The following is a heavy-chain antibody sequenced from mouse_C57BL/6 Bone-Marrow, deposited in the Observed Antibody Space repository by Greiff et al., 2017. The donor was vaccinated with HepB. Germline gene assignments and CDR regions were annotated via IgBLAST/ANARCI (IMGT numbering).Heavy chain of an antibody. CDR2: IDPENGDT. CDR1: GFNIKDDY. Sequence: EVQLQQSGAELVRPGASVKLSCTASGFNIKDDYMHWVKQRPEQGLEWIGWIDPENGDTEYASKFQGKATITADTSSNTAYLQLSSLTSEDTAVYYCTSGWLRDWYFDVWGTGTTVTVSS. D-gene: IGHD2-2*01. V-gene: IGHV14-4*01. J-gene: IGHJ1*03. CDR3: TSGWLRDWYFDV.